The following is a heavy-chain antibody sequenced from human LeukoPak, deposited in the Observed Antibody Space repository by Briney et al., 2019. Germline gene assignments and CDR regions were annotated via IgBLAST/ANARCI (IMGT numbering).Heavy chain of an antibody. CDR1: GFTFSSYG. Sequence: PGRSLRLSCAASGFTFSSYGMHWVRQAPGKGLEWVAVISYDGNNKYYGDSVKGRFTISRDNSKNTLYLQMNSLRAEDTAVYYCAKIYGDYQCYLDFWGRGTLVTVSS. D-gene: IGHD4-17*01. J-gene: IGHJ4*02. CDR3: AKIYGDYQCYLDF. CDR2: ISYDGNNK. V-gene: IGHV3-30*18.